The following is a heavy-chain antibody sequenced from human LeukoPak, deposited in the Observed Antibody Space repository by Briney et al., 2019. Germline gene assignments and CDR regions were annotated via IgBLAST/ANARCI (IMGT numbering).Heavy chain of an antibody. CDR2: ISGSGGST. J-gene: IGHJ4*02. D-gene: IGHD1-26*01. V-gene: IGHV3-23*01. Sequence: GGSLRFSCAASGFTFSSYAMSWVRQAPGKGLEWVSAISGSGGSTYYADSVKGRFTISRDNSKNTLYLQMNSLRAEDTAVYYCAKGPSYSGSYSRGYFDYWGQGTLVTVSS. CDR3: AKGPSYSGSYSRGYFDY. CDR1: GFTFSSYA.